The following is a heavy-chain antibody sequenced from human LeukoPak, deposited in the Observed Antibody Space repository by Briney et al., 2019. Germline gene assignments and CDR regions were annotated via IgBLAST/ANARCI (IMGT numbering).Heavy chain of an antibody. CDR3: AREYSGYDSHFDY. CDR1: GSSFASYW. D-gene: IGHD5-12*01. J-gene: IGHJ4*02. CDR2: IYPGDSDT. V-gene: IGHV5-51*01. Sequence: GESLKISCKGSGSSFASYWIGWVRQMPGKGLEWMEIIYPGDSDTRYSPSFQGQVTISADKSISTAYLQWSSLKASDTAMYYCAREYSGYDSHFDYWGQGTLVTVSS.